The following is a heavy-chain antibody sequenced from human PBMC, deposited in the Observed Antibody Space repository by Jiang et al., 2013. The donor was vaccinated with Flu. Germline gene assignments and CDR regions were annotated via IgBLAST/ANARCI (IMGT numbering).Heavy chain of an antibody. J-gene: IGHJ4*02. CDR2: ISGSGGST. D-gene: IGHD6-19*01. CDR1: GFTFSSYA. CDR3: AKGYSSGWYPACFDY. V-gene: IGHV3-23*01. Sequence: RLSCAASGFTFSSYAMSWVRQAPGKGLEWVSAISGSGGSTYYADSVKGRFTISRDNSKNTLYLQMNSLRAEDTAVYYCAKGYSSGWYPACFDYWGQGTLVTVSS.